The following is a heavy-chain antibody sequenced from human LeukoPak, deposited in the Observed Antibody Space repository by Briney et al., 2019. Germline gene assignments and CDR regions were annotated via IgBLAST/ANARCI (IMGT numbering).Heavy chain of an antibody. Sequence: GSLRLSCAASGFTFSSYAMSWVRQAPGKGLEWVSAISGSGGSTYYADSVKGRFTISRDNSKNTLYLQMNSLRAEDTAVYYCAKDKREYDFWSGYATDYWGQGTLVTVSS. V-gene: IGHV3-23*01. CDR2: ISGSGGST. CDR3: AKDKREYDFWSGYATDY. D-gene: IGHD3-3*01. CDR1: GFTFSSYA. J-gene: IGHJ4*02.